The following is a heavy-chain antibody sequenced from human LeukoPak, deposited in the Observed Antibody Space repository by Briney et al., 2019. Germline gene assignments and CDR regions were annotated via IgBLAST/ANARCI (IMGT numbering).Heavy chain of an antibody. V-gene: IGHV3-74*01. CDR3: ARGAWDPSSSRTFFDY. D-gene: IGHD6-6*01. CDR2: INPDGTAT. J-gene: IGHJ4*02. Sequence: GGSLRLSCAASGFTFSNHWMFWVRQAPGKGLVWVSRINPDGTATKYTGSVEGRFTISRDNSKNTLYLQMNSLRAEDTAVYYCARGAWDPSSSRTFFDYWGQGTLVTVSS. CDR1: GFTFSNHW.